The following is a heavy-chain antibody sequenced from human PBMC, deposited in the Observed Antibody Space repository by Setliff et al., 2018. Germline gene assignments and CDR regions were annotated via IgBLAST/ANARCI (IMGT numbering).Heavy chain of an antibody. V-gene: IGHV4-59*01. CDR3: ARSGYSSGWSNY. CDR1: GGSFSGYY. D-gene: IGHD6-19*01. CDR2: IYYSGST. Sequence: SETLSLTCAVYGGSFSGYYWSWIRQPPGKGLEWIGYIYYSGSTNYNPSLKSRVTISVDTSKNQFSLKLTSVTVADTAVYYCARSGYSSGWSNYWGPGMLVTVSS. J-gene: IGHJ4*02.